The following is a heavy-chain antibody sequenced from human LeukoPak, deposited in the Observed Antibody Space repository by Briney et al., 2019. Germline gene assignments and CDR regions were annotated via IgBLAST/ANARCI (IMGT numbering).Heavy chain of an antibody. V-gene: IGHV3-11*06. J-gene: IGHJ4*02. Sequence: GSLRLSCAASGFTFSDYYMSWIRQAPGKGLEWVSYISSSSSYTNYADSVKGRFTIFRDNAKNSLYLQMNSLRAEDTAVYYCARDSEHVDYWGQGTLVTVSS. CDR3: ARDSEHVDY. CDR1: GFTFSDYY. CDR2: ISSSSSYT.